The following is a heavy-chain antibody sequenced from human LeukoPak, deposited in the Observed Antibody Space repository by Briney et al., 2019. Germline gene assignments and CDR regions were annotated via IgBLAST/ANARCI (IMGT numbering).Heavy chain of an antibody. D-gene: IGHD3-9*01. V-gene: IGHV3-30*18. CDR1: GFTFSSYG. CDR2: ISYDGSNK. J-gene: IGHJ6*03. CDR3: AKPSRRYDILTGNVDYYYYYYMDV. Sequence: PGGSLRLSCAASGFTFSSYGMHWVRQAPGKGLEWVAVISYDGSNKYYADSVKGRFTISRDNSKNTLYLQMNSLRAEDTAVYYCAKPSRRYDILTGNVDYYYYYYMDVWGKGTTVTISS.